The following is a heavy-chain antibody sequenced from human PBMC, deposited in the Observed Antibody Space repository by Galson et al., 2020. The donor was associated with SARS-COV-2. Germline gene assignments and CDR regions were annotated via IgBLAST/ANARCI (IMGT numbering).Heavy chain of an antibody. CDR1: GFTLDDYA. D-gene: IGHD2-2*01. Sequence: GGSLRLSCEASGFTLDDYAMHSVRQAPGKGLEWVSGISWNSRSIGYADSVKGRFTISRDNAKNSLYLQMNSLRAEDTALYYCAKAYCSSTSCLNWFDPWGQGTLVTVSS. CDR2: ISWNSRSI. V-gene: IGHV3-9*01. J-gene: IGHJ5*02. CDR3: AKAYCSSTSCLNWFDP.